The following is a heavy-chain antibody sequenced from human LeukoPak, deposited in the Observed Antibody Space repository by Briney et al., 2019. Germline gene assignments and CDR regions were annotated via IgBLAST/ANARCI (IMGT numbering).Heavy chain of an antibody. CDR1: GFTLSNYV. V-gene: IGHV3-23*01. Sequence: GGSLRLSCAASGFTLSNYVMSWVRQAPGKGLEWVSAISGSGGNTYYADSVKGRFTISRDNSKNTLYLQMNSLRAEDTAVYYCAREGVTMIVGRSAFDIWGQGTMVTVSS. J-gene: IGHJ3*02. CDR3: AREGVTMIVGRSAFDI. CDR2: ISGSGGNT. D-gene: IGHD3-22*01.